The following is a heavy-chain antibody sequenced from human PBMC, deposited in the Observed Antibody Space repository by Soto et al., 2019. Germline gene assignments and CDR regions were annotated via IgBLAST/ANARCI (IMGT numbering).Heavy chain of an antibody. D-gene: IGHD2-2*01. V-gene: IGHV5-10-1*01. CDR1: GYSFTSYL. CDR3: ARRKIVVAPAAMGSYYYYGMDV. CDR2: IDPSDSYT. J-gene: IGHJ6*02. Sequence: GESLKISCKGSGYSFTSYLISWVRQMPGKGLEWMGRIDPSDSYTNYSPSFQGHVTISADKSISTAYLQWSSLKASDAAMYYCARRKIVVAPAAMGSYYYYGMDVWGQGTTVTVSS.